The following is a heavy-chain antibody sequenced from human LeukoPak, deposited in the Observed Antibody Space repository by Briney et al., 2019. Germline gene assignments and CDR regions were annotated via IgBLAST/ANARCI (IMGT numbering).Heavy chain of an antibody. Sequence: PGGSRRLSCAAAGFTFSSYGMHWVRQAPGKGLEWVAVISYDGSNKYYADSVKGRFTISRDNSKNTLYLQMNSLRAEDTAVYYCAKGYCSSTSCYVDYWGQGTLVTVSS. CDR2: ISYDGSNK. J-gene: IGHJ4*02. CDR1: GFTFSSYG. V-gene: IGHV3-30*18. CDR3: AKGYCSSTSCYVDY. D-gene: IGHD2-2*01.